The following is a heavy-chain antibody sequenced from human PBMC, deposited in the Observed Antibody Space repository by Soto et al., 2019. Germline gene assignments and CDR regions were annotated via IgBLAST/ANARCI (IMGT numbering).Heavy chain of an antibody. CDR3: ARGGYDSSGYYHY. CDR2: IIPIFGTA. J-gene: IGHJ4*01. V-gene: IGHV1-69*13. CDR1: GYTFTSYY. D-gene: IGHD3-22*01. Sequence: SVKVSCKASGYTFTSYYMHWVRQAPGQGLEWMGGIIPIFGTANYAQKFQGRVTITADESTSTAYMELSSLRSEDTAVYYCARGGYDSSGYYHYWGQGTRVTVSS.